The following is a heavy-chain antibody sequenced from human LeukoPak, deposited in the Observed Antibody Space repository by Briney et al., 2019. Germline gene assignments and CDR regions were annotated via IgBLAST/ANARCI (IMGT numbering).Heavy chain of an antibody. CDR2: IRYDGSNK. CDR1: GFTFSSYG. D-gene: IGHD3-3*01. CDR3: AKSVYNFWSGYYTDY. Sequence: SGGSLRLSCAASGFTFSSYGMHWVRQAPGKGLEWVAFIRYDGSNKYYADSVKGRFTISRDNSKNTLYLQMNSLRAEDTAVYYCAKSVYNFWSGYYTDYWGQGTLVTVSS. V-gene: IGHV3-30*02. J-gene: IGHJ4*02.